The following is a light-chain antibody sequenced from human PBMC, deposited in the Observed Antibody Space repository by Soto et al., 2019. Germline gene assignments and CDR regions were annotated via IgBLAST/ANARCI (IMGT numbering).Light chain of an antibody. V-gene: IGKV1-39*01. CDR1: QSISNY. CDR2: AAS. CDR3: QQSYGRT. J-gene: IGKJ1*01. Sequence: DIQLTQSPSSLSASVGDRVSISCRASQSISNYLNWYQQKPGKAPKVLIFAASRLQSGVPSRFSGSGSGTDFTLTITSLQPEDFANYYCQQSYGRTFGQGTKVDIK.